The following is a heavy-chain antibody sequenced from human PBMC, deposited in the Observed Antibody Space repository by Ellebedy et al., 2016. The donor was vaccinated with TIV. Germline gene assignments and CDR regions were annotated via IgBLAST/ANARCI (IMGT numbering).Heavy chain of an antibody. CDR3: AKDLRSSGYVDY. D-gene: IGHD3-22*01. CDR2: ISYDGSNK. J-gene: IGHJ4*02. Sequence: GESLKISXAASGFTFSSYGMHWVRQAPGKGLEWVAVISYDGSNKYYADSVKGRFTISRDNSKNTLYLQMNSLRAEDTAVYYCAKDLRSSGYVDYWGQGTLVTVSS. V-gene: IGHV3-30*18. CDR1: GFTFSSYG.